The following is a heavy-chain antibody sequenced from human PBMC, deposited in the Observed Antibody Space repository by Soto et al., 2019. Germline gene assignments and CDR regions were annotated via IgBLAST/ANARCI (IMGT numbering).Heavy chain of an antibody. J-gene: IGHJ5*02. Sequence: QVQLQESGPGLVKPSETLSLTCTVSGGSISSYYWSWIRQPPGKGLEWIGYIYYSGSTNYNPSLTIRDTISVDTSKNLCALKLSSVTAAATAVYYCASYASGSYPRFDPWGQGTLVTVSS. V-gene: IGHV4-59*01. CDR1: GGSISSYY. CDR3: ASYASGSYPRFDP. D-gene: IGHD3-10*01. CDR2: IYYSGST.